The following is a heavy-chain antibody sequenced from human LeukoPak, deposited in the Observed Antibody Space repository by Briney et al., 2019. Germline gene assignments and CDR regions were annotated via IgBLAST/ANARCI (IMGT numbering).Heavy chain of an antibody. CDR2: IYSGGST. D-gene: IGHD2-2*01. J-gene: IGHJ4*02. CDR3: AKDADIVVSSYFDY. V-gene: IGHV3-53*01. Sequence: GGSLRLSCAASGFTVSSNYMSWVRQAPGKGLEWVSVIYSGGSTYYADSVKGRFTISRDNSKNTLYLQMNSLRAEDTAVYYCAKDADIVVSSYFDYWGQGTLVTVSS. CDR1: GFTVSSNY.